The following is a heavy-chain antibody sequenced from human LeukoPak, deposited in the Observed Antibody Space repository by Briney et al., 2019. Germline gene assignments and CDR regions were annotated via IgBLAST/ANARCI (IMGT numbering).Heavy chain of an antibody. V-gene: IGHV3-21*01. J-gene: IGHJ4*02. CDR2: ISSSSSYI. CDR3: ARGYLRYFDWLLSSFDY. D-gene: IGHD3-9*01. CDR1: GFTFSSYS. Sequence: PGGSLRLSCAASGFTFSSYSMNWVRQAPGKGLEWVSSISSSSSYIYYADSVKGRFTISRDNAKNSLYLQMNSLRAEDTAVYYCARGYLRYFDWLLSSFDYWGQGTLVTVSS.